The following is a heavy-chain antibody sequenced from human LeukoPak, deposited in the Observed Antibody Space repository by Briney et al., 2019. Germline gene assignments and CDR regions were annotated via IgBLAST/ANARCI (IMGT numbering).Heavy chain of an antibody. CDR1: GFTFSSYE. CDR2: ISSSGSTI. CDR3: AELGITMIGGV. Sequence: GGSLRLSCAASGFTFSSYEMNWVRQAPGKGLEWVSYISSSGSTICYADSVKGRFTISRDNAKNPLYLQMNSLRAEDTAVYYCAELGITMIGGVWGKGTTVTISS. J-gene: IGHJ6*04. D-gene: IGHD3-10*02. V-gene: IGHV3-48*03.